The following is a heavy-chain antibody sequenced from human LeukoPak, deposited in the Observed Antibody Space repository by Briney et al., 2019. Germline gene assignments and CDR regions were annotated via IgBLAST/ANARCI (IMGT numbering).Heavy chain of an antibody. Sequence: PSETLSLTCAVYGGSFSGYYWGWIRQPPGKGLEWIGSIYYSGSTYYNPSLKSRVTISVDTPKNQFSLKLSSVTAADTAVYYCARHEAMAYPDAFDIWGQGTMVTVSS. D-gene: IGHD5-18*01. CDR3: ARHEAMAYPDAFDI. V-gene: IGHV4-39*01. CDR1: GGSFSGYY. J-gene: IGHJ3*02. CDR2: IYYSGST.